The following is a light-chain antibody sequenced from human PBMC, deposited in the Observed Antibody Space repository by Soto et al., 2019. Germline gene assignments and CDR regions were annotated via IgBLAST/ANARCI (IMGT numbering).Light chain of an antibody. CDR1: QSVSSNY. CDR2: DAS. CDR3: QQYGSSPRT. V-gene: IGKV3-20*01. Sequence: EIVLTQSPGTLSLSPGERATLSCRASQSVSSNYLAWYQQKPGQAPRLLIYDASSRATGIPDRFSGSGSGTDFTLTISSLEPEDFAVYYCQQYGSSPRTFGQGTKVEIK. J-gene: IGKJ1*01.